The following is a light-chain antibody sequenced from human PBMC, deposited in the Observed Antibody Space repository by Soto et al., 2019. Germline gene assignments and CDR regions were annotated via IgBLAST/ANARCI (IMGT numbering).Light chain of an antibody. CDR2: DVS. J-gene: IGLJ1*01. CDR1: SSNIGSNY. Sequence: QSVLTQPPSASGTPGQRVTISCSGSSSNIGSNYVYWYQQLPGKAPKLMIYDVSKRPSGVPDRFSGSKSGNTASLTISGLQAEDEADYYCCSYAGSYDYVFGTGTKVTVL. V-gene: IGLV2-11*01. CDR3: CSYAGSYDYV.